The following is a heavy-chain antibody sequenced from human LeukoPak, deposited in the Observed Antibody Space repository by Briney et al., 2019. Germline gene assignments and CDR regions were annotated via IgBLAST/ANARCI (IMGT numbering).Heavy chain of an antibody. Sequence: GGSLRLACAVSGFTFSDNRMSWVRHAPGGGLEWVANIKEEGSEKYYVDSVKGRFAISRDNAKSSLYLQMNSLRVEDTAVYYCERDTIAAGDWGQGTLVTVSS. J-gene: IGHJ4*02. D-gene: IGHD6-13*01. CDR3: ERDTIAAGD. V-gene: IGHV3-7*01. CDR1: GFTFSDNR. CDR2: IKEEGSEK.